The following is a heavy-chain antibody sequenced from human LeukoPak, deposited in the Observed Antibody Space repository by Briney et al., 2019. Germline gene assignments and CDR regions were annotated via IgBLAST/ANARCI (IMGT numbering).Heavy chain of an antibody. D-gene: IGHD2-2*01. J-gene: IGHJ4*02. V-gene: IGHV1-2*02. CDR3: ARDKYQLPDDY. CDR1: GYTFTGYY. Sequence: ASVTVSCKASGYTFTGYYMHWVRQAPGQGLEWMGWINPNSGSTNYAQKFQGRVTMTRDTSISTAYMELSRLRSDDTAVYYCARDKYQLPDDYWGQGTLVTVSS. CDR2: INPNSGST.